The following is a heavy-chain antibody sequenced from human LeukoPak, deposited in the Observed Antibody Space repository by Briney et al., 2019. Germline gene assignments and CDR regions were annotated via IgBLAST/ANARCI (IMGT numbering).Heavy chain of an antibody. CDR2: ITSNGGST. V-gene: IGHV3-64*01. Sequence: GGSLRLSCAASGFTFSTYAMHWVRQAPGKGLQYVSGITSNGGSTYYANSAKGRSTISRDNSKNTLYLQMGSLRAEDMAVYYCASQAAGVVHWGQKTLVTVSS. D-gene: IGHD6-13*01. CDR3: ASQAAGVVH. J-gene: IGHJ5*02. CDR1: GFTFSTYA.